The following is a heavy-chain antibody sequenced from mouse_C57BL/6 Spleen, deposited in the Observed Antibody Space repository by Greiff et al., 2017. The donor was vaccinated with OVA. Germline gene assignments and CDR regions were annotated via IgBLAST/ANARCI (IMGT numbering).Heavy chain of an antibody. V-gene: IGHV1-54*01. Sequence: QVQLQQSGAELVRPGTSVKVSCKASGYAFTNYLIEWVKQRPGQGLEWIGVINPGSGGTNYNEKFKGKATLTADKSSSTAYMQLSSLTSEDSAVYFCAREGGNWRMDYWGQGTSVTVSS. CDR3: AREGGNWRMDY. J-gene: IGHJ4*01. CDR2: INPGSGGT. CDR1: GYAFTNYL. D-gene: IGHD4-1*01.